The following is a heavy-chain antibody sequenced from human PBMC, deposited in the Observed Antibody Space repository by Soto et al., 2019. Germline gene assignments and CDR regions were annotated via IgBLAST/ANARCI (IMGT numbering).Heavy chain of an antibody. CDR1: GFTFSSYS. J-gene: IGHJ5*02. CDR2: ISSSSSTI. V-gene: IGHV3-48*01. CDR3: AKAPAAPPKFWFDP. Sequence: PGGSLRLSCAASGFTFSSYSMNWVRQAPGEGLEWVSYISSSSSTIYYADSVKGRFAISRDNSKNTLYLQMNSLRAEDTAVYYCAKAPAAPPKFWFDPWGQGTLVTVSS. D-gene: IGHD2-2*01.